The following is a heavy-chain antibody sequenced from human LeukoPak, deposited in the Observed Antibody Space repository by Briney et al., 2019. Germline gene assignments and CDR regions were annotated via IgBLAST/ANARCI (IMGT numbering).Heavy chain of an antibody. CDR1: GGTFSSYA. Sequence: ASVKVSCKASGGTFSSYAISWVRQAPGQGLEWMGWISGFNGNTNDAQKFQGRVTMTTDTSTSTAYMELRSLTSDDTAVFYCARDRDGYNGGDYWGQGTLVTVSS. J-gene: IGHJ4*02. CDR2: ISGFNGNT. V-gene: IGHV1-18*01. CDR3: ARDRDGYNGGDY. D-gene: IGHD5-24*01.